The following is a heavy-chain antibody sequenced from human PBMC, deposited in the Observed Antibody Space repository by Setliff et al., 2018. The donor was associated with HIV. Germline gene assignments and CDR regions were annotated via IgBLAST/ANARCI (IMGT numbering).Heavy chain of an antibody. CDR3: AKDPFTSSWYGFDY. Sequence: GGSLRLSCAASGFIFDRYGMHWVRQAPGKGLEWVALIWYDGSHVTYADSVRGRFSISRDNSKNTLYLQMDSLRPEDTGFYYCAKDPFTSSWYGFDYWGQGALVTVSS. CDR2: IWYDGSHV. J-gene: IGHJ4*02. CDR1: GFIFDRYG. V-gene: IGHV3-30*02. D-gene: IGHD6-13*01.